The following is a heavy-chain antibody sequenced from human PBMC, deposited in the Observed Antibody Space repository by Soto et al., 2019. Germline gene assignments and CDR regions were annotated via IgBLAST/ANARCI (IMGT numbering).Heavy chain of an antibody. CDR2: IHHSGST. J-gene: IGHJ1*01. V-gene: IGHV4-31*03. D-gene: IGHD3-10*01. CDR3: VRGVLS. Sequence: ASETLSLTCNVSGGSISRGGYYWTWIRQHPGKGLEWIGNIHHSGSTFYNPSLKSRVSISVDTSKNQFSLKLSSVTAADTAVYFCVRGVLSWGQGTLVTVSS. CDR1: GGSISRGGYY.